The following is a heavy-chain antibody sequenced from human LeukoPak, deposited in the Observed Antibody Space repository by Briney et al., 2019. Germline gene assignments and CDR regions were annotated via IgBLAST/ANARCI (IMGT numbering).Heavy chain of an antibody. V-gene: IGHV6-1*01. Sequence: QTPSLTCAISGDSVSSNSAAWNWIRQSPSRGLEWLGRTYYRSKWKKDYAVSVKSRITINPGTSKNQFALQLNSVTPEDTAVYYCAGEGGMAGAAFDIYGRGAMVTVSS. J-gene: IGHJ3*02. CDR1: GDSVSSNSAA. D-gene: IGHD6-13*01. CDR3: AGEGGMAGAAFDI. CDR2: TYYRSKWKK.